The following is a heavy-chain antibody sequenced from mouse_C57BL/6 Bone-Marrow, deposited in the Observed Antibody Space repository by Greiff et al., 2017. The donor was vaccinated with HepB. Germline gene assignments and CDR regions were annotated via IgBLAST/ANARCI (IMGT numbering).Heavy chain of an antibody. D-gene: IGHD2-5*01. V-gene: IGHV5-15*01. CDR1: GFTFSDYG. CDR2: ISNLAYSI. J-gene: IGHJ3*01. CDR3: ARQDSNYGFAY. Sequence: EVNVVESGGGLVQPGGSLKLSCAASGFTFSDYGMAWVRQAPRKGPEWVAFISNLAYSIYYADTVTGRFTISRENATNTLYLEMSSLRSEDTAMYYCARQDSNYGFAYWGQGTLVTVSA.